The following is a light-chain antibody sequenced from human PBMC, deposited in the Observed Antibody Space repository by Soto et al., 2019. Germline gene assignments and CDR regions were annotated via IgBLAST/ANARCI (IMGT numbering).Light chain of an antibody. V-gene: IGLV2-14*01. CDR2: AVT. CDR3: SSYTSSSTL. J-gene: IGLJ1*01. Sequence: QSVLTQPASVSGSPGQSITISCTGTSSDVGGYNYVSWYQQHPGKAPKLMIYAVTDRPSGVSSRFSGSKSGNTDSLTISGLQAEDEADYYCSSYTSSSTLFGPGTKVTV. CDR1: SSDVGGYNY.